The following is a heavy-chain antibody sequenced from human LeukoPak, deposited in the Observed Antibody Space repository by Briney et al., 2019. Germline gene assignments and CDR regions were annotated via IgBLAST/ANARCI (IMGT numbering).Heavy chain of an antibody. CDR2: IYASGNA. CDR1: GASVSTTAYF. V-gene: IGHV4-61*02. CDR3: ASYREAYDLYPHGLDV. J-gene: IGHJ3*01. Sequence: SQTLSLTCSVSGASVSTTAYFWNWIRQPAGEGLEWIGRIYASGNAHYNPSLKSRVTMSLDTSKNQFSLTMNSVTAADSAVYFCASYREAYDLYPHGLDVWGRGTVVTVSS. D-gene: IGHD5-24*01.